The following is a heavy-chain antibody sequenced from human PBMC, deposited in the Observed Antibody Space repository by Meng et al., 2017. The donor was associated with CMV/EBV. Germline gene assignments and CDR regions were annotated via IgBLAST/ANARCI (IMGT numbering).Heavy chain of an antibody. CDR1: GGSIRSGDYY. V-gene: IGHV4-30-4*08. J-gene: IGHJ4*02. CDR3: ARVGRTSCYDY. Sequence: QVQWQESGPGLVKPSTTLCLICTVSGGSIRSGDYYWSWIRQPPGKGLEWIGYIYYSGSTYFNPSLKSRVTISVDTSKNQFSLKLSSVTAADTAVYYCARVGRTSCYDYWGQGTLVTVSS. D-gene: IGHD2-2*01. CDR2: IYYSGST.